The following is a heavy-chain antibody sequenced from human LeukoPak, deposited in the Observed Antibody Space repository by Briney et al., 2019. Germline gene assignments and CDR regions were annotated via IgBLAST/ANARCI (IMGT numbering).Heavy chain of an antibody. CDR2: INIGGTNT. Sequence: PGGSLRLSCAASGFTFNDYYMSWIRQAPGKGLEWLSYINIGGTNTHYADSVKGRFTISRDNARKSLYLEMNNLRAEDTAVYYCATDGAGFDTWGQGVLVTVSS. V-gene: IGHV3-11*01. J-gene: IGHJ5*02. CDR1: GFTFNDYY. CDR3: ATDGAGFDT.